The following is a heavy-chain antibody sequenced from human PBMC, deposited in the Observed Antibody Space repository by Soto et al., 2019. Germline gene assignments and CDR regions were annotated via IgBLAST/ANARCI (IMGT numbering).Heavy chain of an antibody. CDR1: GFTFSSYW. Sequence: GGSLRLSCAASGFTFSSYWMSWVRQAPGKGLEWVANIKQDGSEKYYVDSVKGRFTISRDNAKNSLYLQMNSLRAEDTAVYYCARVGDYGDYYGMDVWGQGTTVTVSS. CDR3: ARVGDYGDYYGMDV. J-gene: IGHJ6*02. V-gene: IGHV3-7*01. CDR2: IKQDGSEK. D-gene: IGHD4-17*01.